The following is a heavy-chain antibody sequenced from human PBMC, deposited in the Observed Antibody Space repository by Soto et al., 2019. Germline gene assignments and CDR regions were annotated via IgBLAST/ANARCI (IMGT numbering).Heavy chain of an antibody. D-gene: IGHD7-27*01. CDR1: GFTFSSYG. J-gene: IGHJ4*02. Sequence: QVQLVESGGGVVQPGRSLRLSCAASGFTFSSYGMHWVRQAPGKGLEWVAVIWYDGSNKYYADSVKGRFTISRDNSKNTLYLQMNSLRAEDTAVYYCARDLNWGIDYWGQGTLVTVSS. CDR2: IWYDGSNK. V-gene: IGHV3-33*01. CDR3: ARDLNWGIDY.